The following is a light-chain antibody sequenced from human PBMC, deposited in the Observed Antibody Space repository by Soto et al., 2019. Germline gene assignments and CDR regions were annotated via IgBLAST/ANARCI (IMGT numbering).Light chain of an antibody. CDR3: QQYSHLIT. V-gene: IGKV1-33*01. Sequence: IQMTQSPSSLSASVGDRVTITCQASQDIINYLNWYQQKLGKAPKLLIYDAANLETGVPSRFSGSGSGTDFTFTISSLQPEDIATYYCQQYSHLITFGQGTRLEIK. CDR2: DAA. CDR1: QDIINY. J-gene: IGKJ5*01.